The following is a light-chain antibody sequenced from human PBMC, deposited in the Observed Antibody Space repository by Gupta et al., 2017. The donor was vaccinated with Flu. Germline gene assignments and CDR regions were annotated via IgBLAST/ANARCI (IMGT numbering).Light chain of an antibody. CDR1: QSISSW. CDR2: KAS. CDR3: QHYCNSPTT. Sequence: PSTLSASVGDRVTITFLSSQSISSWLAWYQQKPGKAPKILIKKASKVESGVPSRFSGSGSGTEFTLTISSLQPEDFAEYYCQHYCNSPTTFGRGTKVEIE. J-gene: IGKJ4*01. V-gene: IGKV1-5*03.